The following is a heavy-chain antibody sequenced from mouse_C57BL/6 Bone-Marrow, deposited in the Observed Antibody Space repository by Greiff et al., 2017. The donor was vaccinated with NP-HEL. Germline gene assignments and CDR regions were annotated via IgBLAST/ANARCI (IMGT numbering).Heavy chain of an antibody. D-gene: IGHD2-2*01. CDR2: IDPSDSYT. CDR3: ARGSTMVKWFAY. V-gene: IGHV1-59*01. Sequence: QVQLQQPGAELVRPGTSVKLSCKASGYTFTSYWMHWVKQRPGQGLEWIGVIDPSDSYTNYNQKFKGKATLTVDTSSSTAYMQLSSLTSEDSAVYYCARGSTMVKWFAYWGQGTLVTVSA. J-gene: IGHJ3*01. CDR1: GYTFTSYW.